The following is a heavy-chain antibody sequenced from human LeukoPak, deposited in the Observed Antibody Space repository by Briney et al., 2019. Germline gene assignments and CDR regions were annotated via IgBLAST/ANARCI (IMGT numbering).Heavy chain of an antibody. CDR1: GGSFSGYY. CDR2: IYYSGST. V-gene: IGHV4-34*09. Sequence: PSETLSLTCAVYGGSFSGYYWSWIRQPPGKGLEWIGYIYYSGSTYYNPSLKSRVTISVDTSKNQFSLKLSSVTAADTAVYYCARYWGANPLYDAFDIWGQGTMVTVSS. J-gene: IGHJ3*02. CDR3: ARYWGANPLYDAFDI. D-gene: IGHD1-26*01.